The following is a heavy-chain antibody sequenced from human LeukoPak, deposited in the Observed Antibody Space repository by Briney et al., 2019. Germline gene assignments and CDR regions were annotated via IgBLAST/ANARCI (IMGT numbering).Heavy chain of an antibody. V-gene: IGHV5-51*01. CDR1: GYSFSNYW. CDR2: IYPGDSDI. J-gene: IGHJ4*02. D-gene: IGHD1-26*01. Sequence: GESLKISCKGSGYSFSNYWIGWVRQMPGKGLEWMGIIYPGDSDITYSPSFQGQVTISADKSISTAYLQWSSLKASATAMYYCARPSDGGGSYPGYWGQGTLVTVSS. CDR3: ARPSDGGGSYPGY.